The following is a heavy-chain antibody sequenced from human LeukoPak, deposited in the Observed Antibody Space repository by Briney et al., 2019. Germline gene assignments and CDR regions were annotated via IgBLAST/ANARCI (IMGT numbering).Heavy chain of an antibody. V-gene: IGHV1-46*01. CDR3: ATDTISGSYYFDY. D-gene: IGHD1-26*01. CDR1: GYTFTSYY. J-gene: IGHJ4*02. Sequence: ASVKVSCKASGYTFTSYYMHWVRQAPGQGLEWMGIINPSGGSTSYAQKFQGRVTMTRDMSTSTVYMELRSLRSDDTAVYYCATDTISGSYYFDYWGQGTLVTVSS. CDR2: INPSGGST.